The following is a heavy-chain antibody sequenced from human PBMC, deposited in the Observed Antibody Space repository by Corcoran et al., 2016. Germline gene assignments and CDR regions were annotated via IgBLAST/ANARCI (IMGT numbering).Heavy chain of an antibody. CDR1: GGSISSSSYY. Sequence: QLQLQESGPGLVKPSETLSLTCTVSGGSISSSSYYWGWLRQPPGKGLEWIGSIYYSGSTYYNPSLKSRVTISVDTSKNQFSLKLGSVTAADTGVYYCAQPHLWDFWGGGGWFDPWGQGTLVTVSS. D-gene: IGHD3-3*01. V-gene: IGHV4-39*07. J-gene: IGHJ5*02. CDR2: IYYSGST. CDR3: AQPHLWDFWGGGGWFDP.